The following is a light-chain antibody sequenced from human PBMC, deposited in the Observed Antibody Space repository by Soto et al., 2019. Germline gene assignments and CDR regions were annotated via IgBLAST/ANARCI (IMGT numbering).Light chain of an antibody. Sequence: EIVLTQSPGTLSLSPGERATLSCRASQSVSSSSLAWYQQKPGQAPRLLLYDTSNRATGIPARFSGSGSGTDFTLTISSLEPEDFAVYYCHQRKSWPRTFGQGTKVDIK. J-gene: IGKJ1*01. CDR2: DTS. CDR1: QSVSSSS. V-gene: IGKV3D-20*02. CDR3: HQRKSWPRT.